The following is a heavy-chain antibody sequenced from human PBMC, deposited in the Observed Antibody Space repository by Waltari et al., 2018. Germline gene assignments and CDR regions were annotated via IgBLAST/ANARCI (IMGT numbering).Heavy chain of an antibody. J-gene: IGHJ4*02. CDR1: GLTVSRNY. CDR2: IYSGGNT. Sequence: EVQLVESGGGLIQPGGSLRLSCEASGLTVSRNYMSWVRQAPGKGLEWLSGIYSGGNTFYADSVKVRINISKDNSKNTLYLQMNSLRVDDTAVYYCARDDSYGQFMRFDFWGQGTVVTVSS. D-gene: IGHD5-18*01. V-gene: IGHV3-53*01. CDR3: ARDDSYGQFMRFDF.